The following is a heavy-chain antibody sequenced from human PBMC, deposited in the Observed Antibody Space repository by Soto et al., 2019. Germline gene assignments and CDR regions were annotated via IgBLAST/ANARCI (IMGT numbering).Heavy chain of an antibody. CDR3: ARGGSSDWQVALDM. D-gene: IGHD6-19*01. Sequence: SETLSLTCVGSGGSFDTYYWNWIRQSPGKGLEWIGESNHRGSNNYSPSLKSRVTISLDTSKNQFSLKLTSVTAADTAVYYCARGGSSDWQVALDMWGQGTMVTV. CDR2: SNHRGSN. CDR1: GGSFDTYY. J-gene: IGHJ3*02. V-gene: IGHV4-34*01.